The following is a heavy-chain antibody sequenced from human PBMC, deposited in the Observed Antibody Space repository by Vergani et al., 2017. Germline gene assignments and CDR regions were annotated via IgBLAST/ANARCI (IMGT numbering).Heavy chain of an antibody. J-gene: IGHJ6*03. CDR1: GYSFTSYW. Sequence: EVQLVQSGAEVKKPGESLKISCKGSGYSFTSYWIGWVRQMPGKGLEWMGIIYPGDSDTRYSPSVQGQVTISADKSISTAYLQWSSLKASDTAMYYCARGVVPAARDYYYYYMDVWGKGTTVTVSS. CDR3: ARGVVPAARDYYYYYMDV. D-gene: IGHD2-2*01. V-gene: IGHV5-51*03. CDR2: IYPGDSDT.